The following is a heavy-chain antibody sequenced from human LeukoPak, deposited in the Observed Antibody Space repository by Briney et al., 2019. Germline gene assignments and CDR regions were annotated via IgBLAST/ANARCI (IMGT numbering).Heavy chain of an antibody. D-gene: IGHD2/OR15-2a*01. J-gene: IGHJ3*01. CDR1: GFTFSAIG. V-gene: IGHV3-30*02. CDR3: ARKAFCNSATCYGALDV. CDR2: IYYDGRNK. Sequence: GGSLRLSCVASGFTFSAIGMHWVRQAPGKGLEWVAYIYYDGRNKYYADSVKGRFTISRDNSKNTLYLQLNSLGAADTAVYYCARKAFCNSATCYGALDVWGQGIMVTVSS.